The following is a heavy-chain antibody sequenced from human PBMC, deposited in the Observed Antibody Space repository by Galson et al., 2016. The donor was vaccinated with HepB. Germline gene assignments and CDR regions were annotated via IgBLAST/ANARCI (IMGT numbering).Heavy chain of an antibody. Sequence: QSGAEVTKPGESLRISCKGSGYPFINYWIAWVRQVPGKGLEWMGMIYPRDSEIRYSPSFQGQVTISADMSIFTAYLQWSSLKASDTAIYYCARHVDYFYYTDVWGKGTTVTVSS. CDR3: ARHVDYFYYTDV. V-gene: IGHV5-51*01. CDR1: GYPFINYW. CDR2: IYPRDSEI. D-gene: IGHD2-21*01. J-gene: IGHJ6*03.